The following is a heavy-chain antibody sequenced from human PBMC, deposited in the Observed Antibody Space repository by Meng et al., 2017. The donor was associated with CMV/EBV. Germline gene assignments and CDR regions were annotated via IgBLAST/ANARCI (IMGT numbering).Heavy chain of an antibody. Sequence: SGDTFTGYYMHWVRQAPGQGLEWMGWINPNSGGTNYAQKFQGRVTMTRDTSISTAYMELSRLRSDDTAVYYCAREWVVPAAIDWFDPWGQGTLVTVSS. D-gene: IGHD2-2*01. J-gene: IGHJ5*02. CDR3: AREWVVPAAIDWFDP. CDR2: INPNSGGT. V-gene: IGHV1-2*02. CDR1: GDTFTGYY.